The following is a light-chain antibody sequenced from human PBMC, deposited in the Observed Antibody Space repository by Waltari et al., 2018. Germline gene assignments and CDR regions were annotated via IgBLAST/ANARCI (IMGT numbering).Light chain of an antibody. V-gene: IGKV3-20*01. CDR3: QQYGRSPPYT. CDR2: GAS. CDR1: HSVSSNY. Sequence: EIVLTQSPGTLSLSPGERANLSCRASHSVSSNYLAWYQQRPGQPPRLLIYGASKRATGIPDRFSGSGSGTDFTLTIFRLEPEDFAVYYCQQYGRSPPYTFGQGTKLEIK. J-gene: IGKJ2*01.